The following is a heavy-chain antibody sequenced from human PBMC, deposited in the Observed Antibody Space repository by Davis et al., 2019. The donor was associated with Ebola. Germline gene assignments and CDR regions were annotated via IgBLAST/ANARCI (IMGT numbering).Heavy chain of an antibody. CDR3: ARLGVSAASPFDP. CDR1: GGSVSSGSYY. J-gene: IGHJ5*02. CDR2: IYYSGST. D-gene: IGHD6-25*01. Sequence: MPSETLSLTCTVSGGSVSSGSYYWSWIRQPPGKGLKWIGYIYYSGSTNYNPSLKSRVTISVDTSKNQFSLKLSSVTAAATAVYYCARLGVSAASPFDPWGQGTLVTVSS. V-gene: IGHV4-61*01.